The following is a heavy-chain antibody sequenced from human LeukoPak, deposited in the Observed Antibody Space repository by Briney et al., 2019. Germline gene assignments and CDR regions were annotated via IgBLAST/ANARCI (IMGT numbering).Heavy chain of an antibody. CDR3: AKDPAGYSSGRNGGYYYMDV. J-gene: IGHJ6*03. CDR1: GFTFSSYG. Sequence: PGGSLRLSCAASGFTFSSYGMHWVRQAPGKGLEWVAFIRYDGSNKYYADSVKGRFTISRDNSKNTLYPQMNSLRAEDTAVYYCAKDPAGYSSGRNGGYYYMDVWGKRTTVTVSS. CDR2: IRYDGSNK. V-gene: IGHV3-30*02. D-gene: IGHD6-19*01.